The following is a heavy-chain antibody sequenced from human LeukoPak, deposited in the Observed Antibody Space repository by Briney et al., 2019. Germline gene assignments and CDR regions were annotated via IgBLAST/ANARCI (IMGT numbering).Heavy chain of an antibody. V-gene: IGHV5-51*01. CDR1: GYIFTTYW. J-gene: IGHJ4*02. Sequence: GESLKISCKGSGYIFTTYWIGWVRQMPRKGLEWMGITYPGDSVTRSSPPSEGHLSISPASSSSTAYFHWSSLKTPLPAIYYAVRRKKWMAPAGFHYWRQRTLATVSS. D-gene: IGHD5-24*01. CDR2: TYPGDSVT. CDR3: VRRKKWMAPAGFHY.